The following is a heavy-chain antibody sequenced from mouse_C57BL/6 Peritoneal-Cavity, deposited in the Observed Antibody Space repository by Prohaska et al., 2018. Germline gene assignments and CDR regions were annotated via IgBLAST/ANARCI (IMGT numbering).Heavy chain of an antibody. D-gene: IGHD2-1*01. CDR3: MRYGKYRCINV. V-gene: IGHV11-2*01. CDR2: INSDGRSI. Sequence: VQLLETGGGLVQPGGSRGLSCEGSGFTFSGFWMSWVRQTPGKTLEWIGDINSDGRSINYAPSIKDRFTIFRDNDKINRYLQMSNVQSEDTAMYLRMRYGKYRCINVEDTGTTVTVSS. CDR1: GFTFSGFW. J-gene: IGHJ1*03.